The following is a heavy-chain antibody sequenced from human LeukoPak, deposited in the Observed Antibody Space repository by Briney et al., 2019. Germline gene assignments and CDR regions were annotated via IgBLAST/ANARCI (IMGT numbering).Heavy chain of an antibody. CDR3: ASEGRSWYYFDY. Sequence: GGSLRLSCAASGFTFSSYWMHWVRQAPGKGLVWVSRINSDGSSTSYADSVKGRFTISRDNAKNTLYLQMNSLRAEETAVYYSASEGRSWYYFDYWGQGTLVIVSS. V-gene: IGHV3-74*01. D-gene: IGHD6-13*01. J-gene: IGHJ4*02. CDR1: GFTFSSYW. CDR2: INSDGSST.